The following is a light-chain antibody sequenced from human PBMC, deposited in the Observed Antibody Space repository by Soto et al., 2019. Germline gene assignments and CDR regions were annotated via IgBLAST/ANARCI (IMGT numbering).Light chain of an antibody. CDR1: QSVRSD. CDR2: DAS. CDR3: QQLNNWPLT. V-gene: IGKV3-11*01. Sequence: EIVLTQSPATRSLSPGERATLSCRASQSVRSDLAWYQQKPGQAPRLLIYDASRMATGIPARFSGSGSGTDFTLTISSLEPEDFAVYYCQQLNNWPLTFGGGTKVEIK. J-gene: IGKJ4*01.